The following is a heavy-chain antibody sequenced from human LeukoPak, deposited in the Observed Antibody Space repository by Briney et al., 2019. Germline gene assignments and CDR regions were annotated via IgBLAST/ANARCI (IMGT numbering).Heavy chain of an antibody. J-gene: IGHJ3*02. CDR2: INHSGST. CDR3: ARGEVGATRTPFDI. V-gene: IGHV4-34*01. D-gene: IGHD1-26*01. Sequence: SETLSLTCAVYGGSFSGSYWSWIRQPPGKGLEWIGEINHSGSTNSNPSLKSRVTISVDTYTNQFSLKLSSVTAADTAVYYCARGEVGATRTPFDIWGQGTMVTVSS. CDR1: GGSFSGSY.